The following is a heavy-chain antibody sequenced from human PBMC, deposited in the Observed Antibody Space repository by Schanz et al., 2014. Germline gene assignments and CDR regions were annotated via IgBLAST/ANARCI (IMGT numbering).Heavy chain of an antibody. J-gene: IGHJ6*03. CDR2: IISILGIP. D-gene: IGHD2-2*02. Sequence: QVQLVQSGAEVKKPGSSVKVSCKASGGTFSSYTISWVRQAPGQGLEWMGRIISILGIPNYAQKFQGRVTFTADKSTSTAYMELTSLRSEDTAVYYCAGTYCSSTSGYTGYYYMDVWGKGTTVTVSS. V-gene: IGHV1-69*02. CDR1: GGTFSSYT. CDR3: AGTYCSSTSGYTGYYYMDV.